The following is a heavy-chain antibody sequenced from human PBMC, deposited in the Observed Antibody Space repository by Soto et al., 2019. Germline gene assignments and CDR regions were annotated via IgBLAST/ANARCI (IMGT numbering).Heavy chain of an antibody. CDR3: ARPCSSTRCH. CDR1: GFTFSSYS. J-gene: IGHJ4*02. CDR2: ISSSSSYI. D-gene: IGHD2-2*01. Sequence: GWSLRLSCAASGFTFSSYSMNLVRQAPGKGLEWVSSISSSSSYIYYADSVKGRFTISRDNAKNSLYLQMNSLRAEDTAVYYCARPCSSTRCHWGEGTPVTVSP. V-gene: IGHV3-21*01.